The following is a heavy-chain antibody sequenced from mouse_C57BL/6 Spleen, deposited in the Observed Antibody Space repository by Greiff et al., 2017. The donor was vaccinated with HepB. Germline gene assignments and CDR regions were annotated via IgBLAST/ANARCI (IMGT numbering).Heavy chain of an antibody. J-gene: IGHJ2*01. CDR3: ARDTTVVDY. CDR1: GYTFTDYY. CDR2: INPYNGGT. Sequence: EVQLQQSGPVLVKPGASVKMSCKASGYTFTDYYMNWVKQSHGKSLEWIGVINPYNGGTSYNQKFKGKATLTVDKSSSTAYMELNSLTSEDSAVYYCARDTTVVDYWGQGTTLTVSS. V-gene: IGHV1-19*01. D-gene: IGHD1-1*01.